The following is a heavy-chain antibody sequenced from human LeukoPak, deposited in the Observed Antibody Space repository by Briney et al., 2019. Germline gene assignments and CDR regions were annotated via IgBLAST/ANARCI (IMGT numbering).Heavy chain of an antibody. CDR2: IYYSGTT. V-gene: IGHV4-59*01. J-gene: IGHJ2*01. Sequence: SETLSLTCTVSGGSITTYYWTWIRQPPGKGLEWIGYIYYSGTTNYNPSLKSRVTISVDTSKNQFSLKLSSVTAADTAVCYCARDRTMVADWYFDLWGRGTLVTVSS. CDR3: ARDRTMVADWYFDL. D-gene: IGHD4/OR15-4a*01. CDR1: GGSITTYY.